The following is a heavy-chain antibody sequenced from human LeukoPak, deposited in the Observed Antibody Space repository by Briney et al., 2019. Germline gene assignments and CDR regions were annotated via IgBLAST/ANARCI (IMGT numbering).Heavy chain of an antibody. D-gene: IGHD3-10*02. Sequence: GRSLRLSCAASGFTFSLYWMSCVRQTPGKRLEWVANVKHDGSEKQDASATNKVDSVYGRNTISTDNAKNSLYLQMNSLRVEDTAVYYCARYGRGVVCFYFCMDVWGKGTTVTVSS. CDR2: VKHDGSEKQDASAT. V-gene: IGHV3-7*01. CDR3: ARYGRGVVCFYFCMDV. J-gene: IGHJ6*03. CDR1: GFTFSLYW.